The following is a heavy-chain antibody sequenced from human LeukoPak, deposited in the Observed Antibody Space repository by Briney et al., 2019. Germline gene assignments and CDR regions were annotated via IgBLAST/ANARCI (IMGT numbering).Heavy chain of an antibody. CDR2: INQSGGT. Sequence: SETLSLTCAVFGGSFSGYYWSWLRHPPGKGLEWIGEINQSGGTNYNPSLKSRVIISIDTSKNQFSLKLSSVTAADTAVYYCAINDGSGSYFKSDYWGQGTLVTVSS. D-gene: IGHD3-10*01. J-gene: IGHJ4*02. CDR1: GGSFSGYY. CDR3: AINDGSGSYFKSDY. V-gene: IGHV4-34*01.